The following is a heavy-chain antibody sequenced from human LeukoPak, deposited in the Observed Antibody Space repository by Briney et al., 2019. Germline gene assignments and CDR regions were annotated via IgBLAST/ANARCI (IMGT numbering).Heavy chain of an antibody. V-gene: IGHV3-23*01. CDR3: AKDVSTIVVADEY. CDR1: GLTFSDYR. D-gene: IGHD3-22*01. J-gene: IGHJ4*02. CDR2: TAGADDVI. Sequence: PGGSLRLSCAVSGLTFSDYRMIWVRQAPEKRLEWVAVTAGADDVIQYADSVKGRFTISTDNSKNTVYLQMNSLRAEDTAVYYCAKDVSTIVVADEYWGQGTLVTVSS.